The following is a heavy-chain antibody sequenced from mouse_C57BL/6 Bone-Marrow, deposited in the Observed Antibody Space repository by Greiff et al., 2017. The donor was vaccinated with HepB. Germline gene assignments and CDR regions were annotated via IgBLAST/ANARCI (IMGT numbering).Heavy chain of an antibody. CDR2: IWAGGST. V-gene: IGHV2-9*02. Sequence: VKLVESGPGLVAPSQSLSITCTVSGFSLTSYGVHWVRQPPGKGLEWLGVIWAGGSTNYNSALMSRLSNSKDNSKSQVFLKMNSLQTDDTAMYYCARDGGWYFDVWGAGTTVTVSS. CDR3: ARDGGWYFDV. J-gene: IGHJ1*01. CDR1: GFSLTSYG.